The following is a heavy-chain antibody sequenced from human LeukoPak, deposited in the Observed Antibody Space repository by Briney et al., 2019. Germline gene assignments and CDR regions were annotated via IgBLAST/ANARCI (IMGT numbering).Heavy chain of an antibody. Sequence: GGSLRLSCAASGFTFSSYAMSWVRQAPGKGLEWVSAISGGGGNTYYADSVKGRFTMSRDNSKNTLYLHMNSLRAEDTAIYYCAKDLDGGTAVAGNDFGSWGQGTLVTVSS. V-gene: IGHV3-23*01. CDR3: AKDLDGGTAVAGNDFGS. D-gene: IGHD6-19*01. CDR1: GFTFSSYA. J-gene: IGHJ4*02. CDR2: ISGGGGNT.